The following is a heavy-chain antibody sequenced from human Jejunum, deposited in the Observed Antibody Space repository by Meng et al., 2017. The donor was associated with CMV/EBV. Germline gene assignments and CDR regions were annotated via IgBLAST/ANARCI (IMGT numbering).Heavy chain of an antibody. Sequence: TFSDHHIDWVRQAPGKGLEWVARSRKKVNSYTTDYSASVKGRFTISRDDSKSSLYLQMHSLKTEDTAVYYCTRSYTPPGAASYFDYWGQGTLVTVSS. J-gene: IGHJ4*02. D-gene: IGHD3-10*01. CDR2: SRKKVNSYTT. V-gene: IGHV3-72*01. CDR1: TFSDHH. CDR3: TRSYTPPGAASYFDY.